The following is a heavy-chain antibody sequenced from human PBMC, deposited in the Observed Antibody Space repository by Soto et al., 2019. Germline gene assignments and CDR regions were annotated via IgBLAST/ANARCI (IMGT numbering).Heavy chain of an antibody. CDR3: AKRNYDDGSGYYGAFEI. Sequence: GGSLRLSCSASGFTVSSNYMSWVRQAPGKGLEWVSVIYSGGSTYYADSVKGRFTISRDNSKNTLYLQMNSLRAEDTAVYGCAKRNYDDGSGYYGAFEIRGQGTMVTVSS. D-gene: IGHD3-22*01. V-gene: IGHV3-53*01. CDR1: GFTVSSNY. CDR2: IYSGGST. J-gene: IGHJ3*02.